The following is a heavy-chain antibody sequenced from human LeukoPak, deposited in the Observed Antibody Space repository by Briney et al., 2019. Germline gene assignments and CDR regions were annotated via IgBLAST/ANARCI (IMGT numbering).Heavy chain of an antibody. Sequence: ASVKVSCKASGYTFTGYYMHWVRQAPGQGLEWMGWINPNSGGTNYAQKFQGRVTMTRDTSISTAYMELSRLRSDDTAVYYCARDNGHFQALGSPPFSMDVWGQGTTVTVSS. V-gene: IGHV1-2*02. J-gene: IGHJ6*02. D-gene: IGHD3-3*02. CDR2: INPNSGGT. CDR3: ARDNGHFQALGSPPFSMDV. CDR1: GYTFTGYY.